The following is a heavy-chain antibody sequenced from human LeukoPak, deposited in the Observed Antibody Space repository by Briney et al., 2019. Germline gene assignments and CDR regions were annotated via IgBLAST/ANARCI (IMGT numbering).Heavy chain of an antibody. D-gene: IGHD3-22*01. V-gene: IGHV3-30*02. CDR1: GFTFRSYG. Sequence: PGGSLRLSCAASGFTFRSYGMHWVRQAPGKGLEWVAFIRYDGSNKYYADSVKGRFTISRDNSKNTLYLQTNSLRAEDTAVYYCAKDAPYYYDSSGYGVYWGQGTLVTVSS. CDR2: IRYDGSNK. J-gene: IGHJ4*02. CDR3: AKDAPYYYDSSGYGVY.